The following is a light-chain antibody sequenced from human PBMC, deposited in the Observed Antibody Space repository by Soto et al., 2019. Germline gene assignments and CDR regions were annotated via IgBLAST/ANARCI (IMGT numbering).Light chain of an antibody. Sequence: QSVLAQPPSASGSPGQSVTIACTGTSSDVGGYNYVSWYQEHPGKAPKVIIYEVSKRPSGVPDRFSGYKSGNTASLTVSGLQAEDEADYYCCSYAGSNTFALGTGTKVTVL. CDR3: CSYAGSNTFA. V-gene: IGLV2-8*01. CDR2: EVS. CDR1: SSDVGGYNY. J-gene: IGLJ1*01.